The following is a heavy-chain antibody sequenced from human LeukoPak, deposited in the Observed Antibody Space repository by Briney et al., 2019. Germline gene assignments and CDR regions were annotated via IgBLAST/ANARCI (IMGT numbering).Heavy chain of an antibody. CDR3: AKGGVRWGDYYYMDV. Sequence: PGGSLRLSCAASGFTFSDYYMSWIRQAPGKGLEWVSYISSSGSTMYYADPVKGRFTISRDNAKNSLYLQMNSLRAEDTAVYYCAKGGVRWGDYYYMDVWGQGTMVTVSS. D-gene: IGHD3-10*01. J-gene: IGHJ6*03. CDR1: GFTFSDYY. CDR2: ISSSGSTM. V-gene: IGHV3-11*01.